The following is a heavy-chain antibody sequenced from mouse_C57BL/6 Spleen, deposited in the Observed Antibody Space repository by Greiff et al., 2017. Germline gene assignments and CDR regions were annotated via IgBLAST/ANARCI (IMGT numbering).Heavy chain of an antibody. J-gene: IGHJ2*01. CDR3: ARGGNYVYFDY. CDR2: ISYDGSN. D-gene: IGHD2-1*01. V-gene: IGHV3-6*01. Sequence: EVKLMESGPGLVKPSQSLSLTCSVTGYFITSGYYWNWIRQFPGNKLEWMGYISYDGSNNYNPSLKNRISITRDTSKKQFFLKLNSVTTEDTATYYCARGGNYVYFDYWGQGTTLTVSS. CDR1: GYFITSGYY.